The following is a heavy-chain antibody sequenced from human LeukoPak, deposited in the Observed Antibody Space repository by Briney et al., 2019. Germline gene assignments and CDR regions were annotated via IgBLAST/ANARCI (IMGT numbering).Heavy chain of an antibody. CDR2: ISSDGSGT. Sequence: GGSLRLPCATSGFTFSSFWMHWVRQTPGKGLVWVSRISSDGSGTTYADSVKGRFTISRDNAKSTLYLQMNSLRVEDTAVFYCVRGHSSGWYRFDDWGQGTLVTVSS. D-gene: IGHD6-19*01. V-gene: IGHV3-74*01. J-gene: IGHJ4*02. CDR1: GFTFSSFW. CDR3: VRGHSSGWYRFDD.